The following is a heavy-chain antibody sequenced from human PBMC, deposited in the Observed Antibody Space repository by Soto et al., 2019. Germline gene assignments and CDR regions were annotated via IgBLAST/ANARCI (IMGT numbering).Heavy chain of an antibody. J-gene: IGHJ4*02. V-gene: IGHV3-23*01. CDR2: ISGSGGGT. CDR3: GKDRVRLSY. CDR1: GFTFSSYG. D-gene: IGHD3-3*01. Sequence: GGSLRLSCAASGFTFSSYGMNWVRQAPGKGLEWVAGISGSGGGTNCADSVKGQVTISRDNSKNTLHLQMNSLRVEDTAVYYCGKDRVRLSYWGQGTLVTVSS.